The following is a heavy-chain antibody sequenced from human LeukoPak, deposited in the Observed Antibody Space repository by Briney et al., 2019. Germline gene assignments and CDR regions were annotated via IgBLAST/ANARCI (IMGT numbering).Heavy chain of an antibody. Sequence: ASVKVSCKVSGYTLTELSMHWVRQAPGKGLEWMGGFDPEDGETIYAQKFQGRVTMTEETSTDIAYMELSSLRSEDTAVYYCATVPYDSSGYTFDYWGQGTLVTVSS. CDR2: FDPEDGET. CDR1: GYTLTELS. J-gene: IGHJ4*02. D-gene: IGHD3-22*01. V-gene: IGHV1-24*01. CDR3: ATVPYDSSGYTFDY.